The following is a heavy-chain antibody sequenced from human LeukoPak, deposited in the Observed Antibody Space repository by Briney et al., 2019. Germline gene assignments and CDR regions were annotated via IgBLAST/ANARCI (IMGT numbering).Heavy chain of an antibody. D-gene: IGHD1-26*01. V-gene: IGHV1-69*05. CDR2: IIPIFGST. CDR1: GDIFNSYS. J-gene: IGHJ6*03. Sequence: GSSVKVSCNASGDIFNSYSVSWVRQAPGQGLEWMGGIIPIFGSTNYAQKFQGRVTITTDQSTRTAYMGLNSLSSDDTAVYYCARVGRSRGSLPNSYYYMDVWGKGTTVTVSS. CDR3: ARVGRSRGSLPNSYYYMDV.